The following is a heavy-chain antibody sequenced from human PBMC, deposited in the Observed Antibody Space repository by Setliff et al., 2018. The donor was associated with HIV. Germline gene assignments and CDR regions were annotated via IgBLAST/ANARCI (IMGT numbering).Heavy chain of an antibody. D-gene: IGHD2-21*01. V-gene: IGHV4-39*01. J-gene: IGHJ5*02. CDR1: GVSINRTDHY. CDR3: ARVPVAGANWFDP. Sequence: SETLSLTCSVSGVSINRTDHYWGWIRQSPGKRLEWIGSVSQSGSTYYNPSLKSRITISEDRSKNLFSLKLISVTAADQGVYYCARVPVAGANWFDPWGQGTLVTVSS. CDR2: VSQSGST.